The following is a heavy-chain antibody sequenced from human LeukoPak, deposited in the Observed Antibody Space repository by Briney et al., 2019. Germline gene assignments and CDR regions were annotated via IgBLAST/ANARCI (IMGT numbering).Heavy chain of an antibody. CDR3: ARARLDILTGYPYYYYMDV. CDR1: GGTFSSYA. CDR2: IIPIFGTA. J-gene: IGHJ6*03. D-gene: IGHD3-9*01. Sequence: ASVKVSCKASGGTFSSYAISWVRQAPGQGLEWMGGIIPIFGTANYAQKFQGRVTIPADESTSTAYMELSSLRCEDTAVYYCARARLDILTGYPYYYYMDVWGKGTTVTISS. V-gene: IGHV1-69*13.